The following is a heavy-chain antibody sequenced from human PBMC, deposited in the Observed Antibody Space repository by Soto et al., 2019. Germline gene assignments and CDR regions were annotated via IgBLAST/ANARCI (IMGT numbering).Heavy chain of an antibody. CDR2: IIPNFGTT. D-gene: IGHD5-12*01. CDR3: AREGVAPYYYYGMDV. CDR1: GGTFSSYA. Sequence: GASVKVSCKASGGTFSSYAISWVRQAPGQGLEWMGWIIPNFGTTNYAQKFQGRVTITTDTSTSTAYMELRSLRSDDTAVYYCAREGVAPYYYYGMDVWGQGTPVTVSS. V-gene: IGHV1-69*05. J-gene: IGHJ6*02.